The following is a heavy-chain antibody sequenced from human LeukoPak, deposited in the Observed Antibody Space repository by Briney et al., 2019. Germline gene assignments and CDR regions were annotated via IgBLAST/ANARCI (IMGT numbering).Heavy chain of an antibody. Sequence: GGSLRLSCAASGFTVSNKYMTWVRQAPGKGLEWVSVIYDDGGTYYADSVKGRFTISRDSFKNIVDLQMNSLRADDTAVYFCQVTDTDSFDFWGQGTLVTVSS. CDR1: GFTVSNKY. CDR3: QVTDTDSFDF. V-gene: IGHV3-53*01. J-gene: IGHJ4*02. D-gene: IGHD2-21*02. CDR2: IYDDGGT.